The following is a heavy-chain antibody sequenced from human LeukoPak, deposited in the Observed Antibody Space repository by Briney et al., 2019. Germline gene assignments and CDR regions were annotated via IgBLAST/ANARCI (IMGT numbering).Heavy chain of an antibody. CDR3: ARESDVGKDFDC. V-gene: IGHV1-46*01. D-gene: IGHD1-1*01. CDR2: INPSNGDT. Sequence: GASVKVSCKASGYTFTYHYIHLVRQAPGQGLEWMGTINPSNGDTNYAQRFQGRVTMTRDTSTSTVYMELSSLDSEDTAVYYCARESDVGKDFDCWGQGTLVTVSS. J-gene: IGHJ4*02. CDR1: GYTFTYHY.